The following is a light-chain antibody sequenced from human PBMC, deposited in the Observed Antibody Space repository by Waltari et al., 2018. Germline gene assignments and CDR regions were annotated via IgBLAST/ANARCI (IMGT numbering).Light chain of an antibody. J-gene: IGLJ3*02. CDR3: TSFSTISTSL. CDR1: SNDIGDYNY. Sequence: QSALTQPASVSGSPGQSITISCTGTSNDIGDYNYVSWYQRQSGKAPKLMIYDVTERPSGVSNRFSGSKSGNTASLTISGLQADDEADYYCTSFSTISTSLFGGGTKVTVL. V-gene: IGLV2-14*03. CDR2: DVT.